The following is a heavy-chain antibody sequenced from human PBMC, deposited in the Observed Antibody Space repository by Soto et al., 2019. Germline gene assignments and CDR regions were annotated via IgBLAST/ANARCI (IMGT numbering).Heavy chain of an antibody. J-gene: IGHJ3*02. D-gene: IGHD4-17*01. CDR3: AVVPPLTTGGSDAFDI. Sequence: QVQLVQSGAEVKKPGASVKVSCKASGYTFTSYDINWVRQATGQGLEWMGWMNPNSGNTGYAQKFQGRVTMTRNTSISTAYMELSSLRSEDTAVYYCAVVPPLTTGGSDAFDIWGQGTMVTVSS. CDR2: MNPNSGNT. V-gene: IGHV1-8*01. CDR1: GYTFTSYD.